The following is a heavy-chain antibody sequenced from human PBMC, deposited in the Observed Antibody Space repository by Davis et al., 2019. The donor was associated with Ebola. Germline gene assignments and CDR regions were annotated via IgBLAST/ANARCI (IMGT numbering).Heavy chain of an antibody. J-gene: IGHJ4*02. Sequence: AASVKVSCKASGFTLTNYAIHWVRRAPGQRLEWMGWVHGGNGNTKYSQRFQGRVTITTDTSASTVYLDLTSLRSDDTAVFYCARASFGYNSGWYADYWGPGSLVTVSS. CDR3: ARASFGYNSGWYADY. V-gene: IGHV1-3*01. CDR1: GFTLTNYA. CDR2: VHGGNGNT. D-gene: IGHD6-19*01.